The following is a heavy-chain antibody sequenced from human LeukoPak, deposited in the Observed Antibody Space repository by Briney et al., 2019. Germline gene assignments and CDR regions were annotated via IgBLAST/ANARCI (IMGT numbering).Heavy chain of an antibody. J-gene: IGHJ4*02. V-gene: IGHV4-59*01. Sequence: SETLSLTCTVSGGSISSYYWSWIRQPPGKGLEWIGYIYYSGSTNYNPSLKSRVTISVDMSKNQFSLKLSSVTAADTAVYYCARTIAAAATDPGYFDYWGQGTLVTVSS. CDR2: IYYSGST. CDR3: ARTIAAAATDPGYFDY. CDR1: GGSISSYY. D-gene: IGHD6-13*01.